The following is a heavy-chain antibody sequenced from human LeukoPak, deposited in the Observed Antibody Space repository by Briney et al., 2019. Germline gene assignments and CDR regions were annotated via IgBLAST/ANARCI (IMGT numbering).Heavy chain of an antibody. CDR2: IYWDDDK. V-gene: IGHV2-5*02. CDR3: AYRLHSTKGWFDP. D-gene: IGHD2/OR15-2a*01. Sequence: SGPTLVNPTQTLTLTCTFSGFSLTTTGVTVGWIRQPPGKALEWLALIYWDDDKRYSPSLKNRLTITKDTSKNQVVLILTNMDPVDTATYYCAYRLHSTKGWFDPWGQGHLVTISS. CDR1: GFSLTTTGVT. J-gene: IGHJ5*02.